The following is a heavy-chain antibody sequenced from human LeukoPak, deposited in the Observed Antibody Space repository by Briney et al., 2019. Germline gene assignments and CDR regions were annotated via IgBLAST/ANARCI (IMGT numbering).Heavy chain of an antibody. Sequence: GGSLRLSCGASGFTFSTNAMHWVRQAPGKGLEWVAVISYDGSNKYYADSVKGRFTISRDNSKNTLYLQMNSLRAEDTAVYYCARERRAGTGWFDPWGQGTLVTVSS. J-gene: IGHJ5*02. CDR1: GFTFSTNA. D-gene: IGHD6-13*01. CDR2: ISYDGSNK. V-gene: IGHV3-30-3*01. CDR3: ARERRAGTGWFDP.